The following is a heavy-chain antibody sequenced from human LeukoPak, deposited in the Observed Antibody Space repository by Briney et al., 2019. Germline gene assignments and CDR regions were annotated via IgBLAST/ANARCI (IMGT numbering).Heavy chain of an antibody. Sequence: GGSLRLSCTASGFTFSSSAMGWVRQAPGKGLEWVSAISASGAATFYADSVKGRFSISRDNSKNSLYLQMNGLRVEDTAVYYCARRSAQYYFDYWGQGTLVTVSS. CDR2: ISASGAAT. V-gene: IGHV3-23*01. CDR3: ARRSAQYYFDY. CDR1: GFTFSSSA. J-gene: IGHJ4*02.